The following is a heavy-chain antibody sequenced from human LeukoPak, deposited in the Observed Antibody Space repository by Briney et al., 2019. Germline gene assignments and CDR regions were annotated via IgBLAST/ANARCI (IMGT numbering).Heavy chain of an antibody. CDR1: GGSISNYY. CDR2: IYYSAST. D-gene: IGHD3-3*01. V-gene: IGHV4-59*01. Sequence: SETLSLTCTVSGGSISNYYWSWIRQPPGKGLEWIGYIYYSASTNYNPSLKSRVTISLDTSKNQFFLKLTSVTAADTAVYYCAGDRLWRFNHWGQGTLITVSS. CDR3: AGDRLWRFNH. J-gene: IGHJ4*02.